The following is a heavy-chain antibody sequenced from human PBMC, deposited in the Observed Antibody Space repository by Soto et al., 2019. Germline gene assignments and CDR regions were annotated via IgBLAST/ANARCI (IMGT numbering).Heavy chain of an antibody. CDR3: ARENDYGGKGDAFDI. D-gene: IGHD4-17*01. J-gene: IGHJ3*02. CDR1: GYTFTGYY. CDR2: INPNSGGT. Sequence: ASVKVSCKASGYTFTGYYMHWVRRAPGQGLEWMGWINPNSGGTNYAQKFQGRVTMTRDTSISTAYMELSRLRSDDTAVYYCARENDYGGKGDAFDIWGQGTMVTVSS. V-gene: IGHV1-2*02.